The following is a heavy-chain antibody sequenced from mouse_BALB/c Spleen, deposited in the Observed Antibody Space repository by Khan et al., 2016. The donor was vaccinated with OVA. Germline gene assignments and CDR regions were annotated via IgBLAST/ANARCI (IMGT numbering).Heavy chain of an antibody. V-gene: IGHV1S137*01. CDR1: GYTFTDFA. CDR2: ISSYYGDA. Sequence: QVQLQQSGAELVRPGVSVKISCKGSGYTFTDFAMHWVKQSHAKSLEWIGVISSYYGDANYNQNFKGKATMTVDKSSSTAYMEFARLTSADSAIYYWVRGSRHYRFAYWGQGTLVTVSA. J-gene: IGHJ3*01. CDR3: VRGSRHYRFAY. D-gene: IGHD1-1*01.